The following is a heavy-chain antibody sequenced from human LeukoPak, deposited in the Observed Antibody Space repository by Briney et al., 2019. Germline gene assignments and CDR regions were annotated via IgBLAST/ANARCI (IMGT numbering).Heavy chain of an antibody. CDR2: ISAYNGNT. J-gene: IGHJ4*02. D-gene: IGHD6-6*01. Sequence: GASVKVSCKASGYTFTSYGISWVRQAPGQGLEWMGWISAYNGNTNYAQKLQGRVTMTTDTSTSTAYMELRSLRSDDTAVYYCARWVGQDSIAARYFDYWGQGTLVTVSS. CDR3: ARWVGQDSIAARYFDY. V-gene: IGHV1-18*01. CDR1: GYTFTSYG.